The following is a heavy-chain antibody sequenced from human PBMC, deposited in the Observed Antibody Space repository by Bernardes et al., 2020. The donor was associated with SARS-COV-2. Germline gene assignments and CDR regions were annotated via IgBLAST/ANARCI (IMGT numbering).Heavy chain of an antibody. Sequence: SPTLSLTSAISLVSVSSNSVASNSIRQSPSRGLEWLGRTYYRSKWRNDYAVSVRSRITINPDTSKNQFSLQLNSVPPEDTAVDYCARGTDGYIDCWGQRPLVTVSS. CDR2: TYYRSKWRN. D-gene: IGHD1-1*01. J-gene: IGHJ4*02. CDR1: LVSVSSNSVA. CDR3: ARGTDGYIDC. V-gene: IGHV6-1*01.